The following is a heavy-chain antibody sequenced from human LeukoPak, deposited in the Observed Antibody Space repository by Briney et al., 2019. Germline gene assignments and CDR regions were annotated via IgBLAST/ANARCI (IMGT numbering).Heavy chain of an antibody. D-gene: IGHD3-9*01. CDR2: IYYSGST. V-gene: IGHV4-59*01. Sequence: PSETLSLTCTVSGGSISSYYWSWIRQPPGKGLEWLGYIYYSGSTNYNPSLKSRVTISVDTSKNQFSLKLSSVTAAGTAVYYCAREYYDILTGYSNYNWFDPWGQGTLVTVSS. CDR1: GGSISSYY. CDR3: AREYYDILTGYSNYNWFDP. J-gene: IGHJ5*02.